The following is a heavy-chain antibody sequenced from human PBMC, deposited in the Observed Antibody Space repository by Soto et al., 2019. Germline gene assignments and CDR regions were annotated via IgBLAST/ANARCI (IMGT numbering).Heavy chain of an antibody. V-gene: IGHV4-59*01. CDR3: ARGQEDYDFWSGYYYDY. J-gene: IGHJ4*02. CDR2: IYYSGST. Sequence: NPSETLSLTCTVSGGSISSYYWSWIRQPPGKGLEWIGYIYYSGSTNYNPYLKSRVTISVDTSKNQFSLKLSSVTAADTAVYYCARGQEDYDFWSGYYYDYWGKGALVTDSS. CDR1: GGSISSYY. D-gene: IGHD3-3*01.